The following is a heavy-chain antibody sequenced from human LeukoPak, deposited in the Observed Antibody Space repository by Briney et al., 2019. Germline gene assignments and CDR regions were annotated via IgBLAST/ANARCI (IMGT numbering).Heavy chain of an antibody. D-gene: IGHD3-10*01. Sequence: PSETLSLTCTVSGGSISSSSYYWGWIRQPPGKGLEWIGSIYSSGTTYYNPSLRSRLTISADTSKNLFSLKLGSVAAADTAVYYCARSSYYQGSKRAWGHYGAQETLAPVS. CDR1: GGSISSSSYY. CDR2: IYSSGTT. CDR3: ARSSYYQGSKRAWGHY. J-gene: IGHJ4*02. V-gene: IGHV4-39*01.